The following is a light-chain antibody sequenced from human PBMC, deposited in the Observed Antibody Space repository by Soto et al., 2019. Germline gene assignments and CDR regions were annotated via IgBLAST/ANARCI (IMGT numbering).Light chain of an antibody. Sequence: LTQPASVSWSPGQSITISCTGTSSDVGGYNHVSWYQQHPGKAPKLMIYDVSNRPSGVSNRFSGSKSGNTASLTISGLQAEDEADYYCSSYTSSSTEVFGTGTKVTVL. CDR3: SSYTSSSTEV. V-gene: IGLV2-14*01. CDR2: DVS. J-gene: IGLJ1*01. CDR1: SSDVGGYNH.